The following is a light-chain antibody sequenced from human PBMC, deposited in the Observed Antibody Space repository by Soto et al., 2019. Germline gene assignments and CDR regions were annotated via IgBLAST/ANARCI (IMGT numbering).Light chain of an antibody. CDR1: SSDVGGYNY. CDR2: EVS. V-gene: IGLV2-14*01. J-gene: IGLJ1*01. Sequence: QSVLTQPASVSGSPGQSITISCTGTSSDVGGYNYVSWYQQYPGKAPKLMIFEVSNRPSGVSSRFSATKSGNTASLTISGLQTEDEADYYCCSYTGASTLVFGSGTKVTVL. CDR3: CSYTGASTLV.